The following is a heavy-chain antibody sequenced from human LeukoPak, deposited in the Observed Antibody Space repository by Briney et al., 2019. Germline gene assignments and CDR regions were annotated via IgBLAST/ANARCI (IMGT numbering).Heavy chain of an antibody. CDR1: GFTFSSYA. V-gene: IGHV3-23*01. Sequence: GGSLRLSCAASGFTFSSYAMSWVRQGPGKGLEWVSAISGSGGSTYYADSVKGRFTISRDNSKNTLYLQMNSLRAEDTAVYYCAKGLGYSYGLDYFDYWGQGTLVTVSS. CDR2: ISGSGGST. J-gene: IGHJ4*02. CDR3: AKGLGYSYGLDYFDY. D-gene: IGHD5-18*01.